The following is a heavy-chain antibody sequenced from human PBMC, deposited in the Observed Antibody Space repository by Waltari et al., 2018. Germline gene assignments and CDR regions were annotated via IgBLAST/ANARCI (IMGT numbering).Heavy chain of an antibody. Sequence: QVQLVQSGAEVKKPGASVKVSCKASGYTFTSYAMHWVRQATGQRLEWMGWINAGNGNTKYSQKFQGRVTITRDTSASTAYMELSSLRSEDTAVYYCARLVTTSLYYYYGMDVWGQGTTVTVSS. CDR3: ARLVTTSLYYYYGMDV. J-gene: IGHJ6*02. CDR2: INAGNGNT. CDR1: GYTFTSYA. D-gene: IGHD4-17*01. V-gene: IGHV1-3*01.